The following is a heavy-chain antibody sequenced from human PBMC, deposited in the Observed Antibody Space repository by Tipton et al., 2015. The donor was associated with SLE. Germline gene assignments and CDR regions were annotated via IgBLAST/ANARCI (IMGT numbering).Heavy chain of an antibody. Sequence: TLSLACTVSGGSISSHYWSWIRQPPGKGLEWIGEINHSGSTNYNPSLKSRVTISVDTSKNQFSLKLSSVTAADTAVYYCASGVAAAGAKAFDIWGQGTMVTVSS. CDR2: INHSGST. CDR1: GGSISSHY. V-gene: IGHV4-34*01. J-gene: IGHJ3*02. D-gene: IGHD6-13*01. CDR3: ASGVAAAGAKAFDI.